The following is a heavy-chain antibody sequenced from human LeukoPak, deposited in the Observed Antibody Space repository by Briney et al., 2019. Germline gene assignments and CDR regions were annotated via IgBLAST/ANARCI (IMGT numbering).Heavy chain of an antibody. J-gene: IGHJ5*02. Sequence: SQTLSLTCTVSGGSISSGSYYWSWIRQPAGKGLEWIGRIYTSGSTNYNPSLKSRVTISVDTSKNQFSLKLSSVTAADTAVYYCARAVVDTAMGDWFDPWGQGTLVTVSS. CDR2: IYTSGST. D-gene: IGHD5-18*01. V-gene: IGHV4-61*02. CDR1: GGSISSGSYY. CDR3: ARAVVDTAMGDWFDP.